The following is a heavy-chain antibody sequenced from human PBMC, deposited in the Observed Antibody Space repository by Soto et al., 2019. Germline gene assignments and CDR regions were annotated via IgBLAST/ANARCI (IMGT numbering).Heavy chain of an antibody. CDR2: IYYSGST. V-gene: IGHV4-59*01. Sequence: SETLSLTCTVSGGSISSYYWSWIRQPPGKGLEWIGYIYYSGSTNYNPSLKSRVTISVDTSRNQFSLKLSSVTAADTAVYYCARGAGGYSYGVYGMDVWGQGTTVTVSS. D-gene: IGHD5-18*01. J-gene: IGHJ6*02. CDR3: ARGAGGYSYGVYGMDV. CDR1: GGSISSYY.